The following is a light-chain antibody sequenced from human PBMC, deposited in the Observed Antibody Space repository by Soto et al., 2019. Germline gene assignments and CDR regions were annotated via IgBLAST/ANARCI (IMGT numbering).Light chain of an antibody. Sequence: QSVLTQPPSASGTPGQRVTISCSGSSSNIGSNTVNWYQQLPGTAPKLLIYSNNQRPSGVPDRFSGSKSGTSASLAISGLQSEYEADYYCAAWDDSLNAYYVFGTGTRSPS. CDR3: AAWDDSLNAYYV. J-gene: IGLJ1*01. CDR1: SSNIGSNT. CDR2: SNN. V-gene: IGLV1-44*01.